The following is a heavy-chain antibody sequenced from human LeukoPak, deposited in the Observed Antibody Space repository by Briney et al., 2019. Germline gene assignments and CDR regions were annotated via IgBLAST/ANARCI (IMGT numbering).Heavy chain of an antibody. Sequence: ASVKVSCKASGYTFTGYYMHWVRQAPGQGLEWMGWINPNSGGTNYAQKFQGRVTMTRDTSISTAYMELSRLRSDDTAVYYCARWGGDILTGYSPFDYWGQGTLVTVSS. CDR3: ARWGGDILTGYSPFDY. CDR1: GYTFTGYY. V-gene: IGHV1-2*02. J-gene: IGHJ4*02. D-gene: IGHD3-9*01. CDR2: INPNSGGT.